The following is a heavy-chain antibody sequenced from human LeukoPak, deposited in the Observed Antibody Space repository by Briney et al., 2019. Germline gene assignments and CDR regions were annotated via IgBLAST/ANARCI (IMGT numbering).Heavy chain of an antibody. CDR1: GGSISSGGYS. V-gene: IGHV4-30-2*01. D-gene: IGHD3-22*01. CDR2: IYHSGST. CDR3: ARGGLVTMIVVVGAFDI. Sequence: PSETLSLTCAVSGGSISSGGYSWSWIRQPPGKGLEWIGYIYHSGSTYYNPSLKSRVTISVDTSKNQFSLKLSSVTAADTAVYYCARGGLVTMIVVVGAFDIWGQGTMVTVSS. J-gene: IGHJ3*02.